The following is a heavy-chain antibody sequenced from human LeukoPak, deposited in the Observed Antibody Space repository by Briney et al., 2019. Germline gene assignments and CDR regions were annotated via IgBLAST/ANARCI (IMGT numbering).Heavy chain of an antibody. CDR3: ASRKALSGYSYGSYFDY. D-gene: IGHD5-18*01. V-gene: IGHV4-59*12. Sequence: SETLSLTCTVSGGSISSYYWSWIRQPPGKGLEWIGCIYYSGSTNYNPSLKSRVTISVDKSKNQFSLKLSSVTAADTAVYYCASRKALSGYSYGSYFDYWGQGTLVTVSS. J-gene: IGHJ4*02. CDR1: GGSISSYY. CDR2: IYYSGST.